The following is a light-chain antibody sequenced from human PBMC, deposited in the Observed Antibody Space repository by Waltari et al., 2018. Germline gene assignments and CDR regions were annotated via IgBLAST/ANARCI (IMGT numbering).Light chain of an antibody. V-gene: IGKV1-9*01. J-gene: IGKJ5*01. CDR3: QQLNSYPIT. CDR2: AAS. CDR1: QGISSN. Sequence: IQLTQSPSSLSASVGDRVTITCRAIQGISSNLAWYQKKPGKAPKLLISAASTLQSGVPLRFSGSGSGTDFTLTISSLQPEDFATYYCQQLNSYPITFGQGTRLEIK.